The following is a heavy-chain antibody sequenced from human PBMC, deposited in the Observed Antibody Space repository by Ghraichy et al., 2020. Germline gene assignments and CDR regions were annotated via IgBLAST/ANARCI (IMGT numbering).Heavy chain of an antibody. CDR3: ARFWGSYSNYFDY. D-gene: IGHD3-16*01. Sequence: SQTLSLTCAVSGGSISSGGYSWSWIRQPPGKGLEWIGYIYHGGSTYYNPSLKSRVTISLDGSKNQFSLKVNSVTAADTAVYYCARFWGSYSNYFDYWGQGTLVTVSS. V-gene: IGHV4-30-2*01. J-gene: IGHJ4*02. CDR1: GGSISSGGYS. CDR2: IYHGGST.